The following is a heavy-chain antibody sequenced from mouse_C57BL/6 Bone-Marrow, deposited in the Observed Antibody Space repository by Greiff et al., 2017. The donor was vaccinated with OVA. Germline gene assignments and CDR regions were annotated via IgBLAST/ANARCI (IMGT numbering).Heavy chain of an antibody. V-gene: IGHV1-15*01. J-gene: IGHJ3*01. CDR1: GYTFTDYE. CDR3: TRPTAQATAWFAY. Sequence: VQLQQSGAELVRPGASVTLSCKASGYTFTDYEMHWVKQTPVHGLEWIGAIDPETGGTAYNQKFKGKAILTADKSSITAYMELRSLTSEDSAVYYCTRPTAQATAWFAYWGQGTLVTVSA. CDR2: IDPETGGT. D-gene: IGHD3-2*02.